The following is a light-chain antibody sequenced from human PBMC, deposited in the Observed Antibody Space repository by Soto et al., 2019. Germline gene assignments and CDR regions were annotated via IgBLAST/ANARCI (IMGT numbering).Light chain of an antibody. J-gene: IGKJ1*01. CDR2: GAS. CDR1: QSVSSN. CDR3: QQSNNWPRT. Sequence: ETVMTQPPATLSVSPGERAPLSCRASQSVSSNLAWYQQKPGQAPRLHIYGASTRATGIPARFSGSGSGTEFTLTISSLHSEDFAVYYCQQSNNWPRTFGQGTKVEIK. V-gene: IGKV3-15*01.